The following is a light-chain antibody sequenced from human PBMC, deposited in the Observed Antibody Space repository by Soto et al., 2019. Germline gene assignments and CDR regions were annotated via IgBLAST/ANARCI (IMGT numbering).Light chain of an antibody. CDR2: KVS. CDR1: SRDVGGHNH. V-gene: IGLV2-8*01. J-gene: IGLJ2*01. CDR3: SSYAGNMNLI. Sequence: QSALTQPPSASGSPGHSVTISCTGISRDVGGHNHFSGYQQHPGKAPKLMIYKVSKRPSGVPGRFSGSKSVNTASLTVTGLQAEDEADYYCSSYAGNMNLIFGGRTKLTVL.